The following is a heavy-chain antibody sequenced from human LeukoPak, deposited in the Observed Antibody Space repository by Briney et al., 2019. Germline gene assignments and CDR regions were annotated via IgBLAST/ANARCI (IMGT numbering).Heavy chain of an antibody. V-gene: IGHV1-69*13. CDR3: ARDLYGDSFFDP. D-gene: IGHD4-17*01. J-gene: IGHJ5*02. CDR1: GGTFSSYA. CDR2: IIPIFGTA. Sequence: ASVKVSCTASGGTFSSYAISWVRQAPGQGLEWMGGIIPIFGTANYAQKFQGRVTITADESTSTAYMELSSLRSEDTAVYYCARDLYGDSFFDPWGQGTLVTVSS.